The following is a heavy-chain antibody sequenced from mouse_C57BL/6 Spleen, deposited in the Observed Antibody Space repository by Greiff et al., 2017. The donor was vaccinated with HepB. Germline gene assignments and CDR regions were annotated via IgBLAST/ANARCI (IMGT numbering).Heavy chain of an antibody. J-gene: IGHJ3*01. V-gene: IGHV2-2*01. CDR2: IWSGGST. CDR3: ARAGLYYGSSSGFAY. CDR1: GFSLTSYG. D-gene: IGHD1-1*01. Sequence: QVQLKQSGPGLVQPSQSLSITCTVSGFSLTSYGVHWVRQSPGKGLEWLGVIWSGGSTDYNAAFISRLSISKDNSKSQVFFKMNSLQADDTAIYYCARAGLYYGSSSGFAYWGQGTLVTVSA.